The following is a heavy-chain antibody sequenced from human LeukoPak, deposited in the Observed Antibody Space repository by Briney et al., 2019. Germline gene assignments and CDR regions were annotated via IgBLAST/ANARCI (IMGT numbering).Heavy chain of an antibody. CDR3: ARDPPGTTAFDL. CDR1: GGTFSSYA. Sequence: GASVKVSCKASGGTFSSYAISWVRQAPGQGLEWMGWINPNSGGTNYAQKFQGRVTMTRDTSISTAYMEVSRLTSDDTAMSYCARDPPGTTAFDLWGQGTMVTVS. D-gene: IGHD1-1*01. J-gene: IGHJ3*01. CDR2: INPNSGGT. V-gene: IGHV1-2*02.